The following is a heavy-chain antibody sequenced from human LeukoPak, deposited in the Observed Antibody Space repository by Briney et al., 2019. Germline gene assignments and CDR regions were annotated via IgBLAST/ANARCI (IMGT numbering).Heavy chain of an antibody. V-gene: IGHV4-39*07. J-gene: IGHJ5*02. CDR3: ARDRGGGDILTGYFVGTDGNWFDP. D-gene: IGHD3-9*01. Sequence: SETLSLTCTVSGGSLSSSSYYWGWIRQPPGKGLEWIGSIYYSGSTYYNPSLKSRVTISVDTSKNQFSLKLSSVTAADTAVYYCARDRGGGDILTGYFVGTDGNWFDPWGQGTLVTVSS. CDR2: IYYSGST. CDR1: GGSLSSSSYY.